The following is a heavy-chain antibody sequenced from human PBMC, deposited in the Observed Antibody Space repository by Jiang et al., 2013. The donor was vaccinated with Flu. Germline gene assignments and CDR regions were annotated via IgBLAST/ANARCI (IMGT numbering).Heavy chain of an antibody. CDR3: AHRRNYGKAFDM. V-gene: IGHV2-5*02. J-gene: IGHJ3*02. CDR1: GFSLSTSGVG. Sequence: KPTQTLTLTCTFSGFSLSTSGVGVGWIRQPPGKALEWLALIYWDDDKRYSPSLKSRLTITKDTSKNQVVLTMTNMDPVDTATYYCAHRRNYGKAFDMWGQGTMVTVSS. CDR2: IYWDDDK. D-gene: IGHD1-7*01.